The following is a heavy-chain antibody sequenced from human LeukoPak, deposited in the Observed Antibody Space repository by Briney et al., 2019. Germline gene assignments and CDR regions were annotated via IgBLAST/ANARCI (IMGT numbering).Heavy chain of an antibody. Sequence: TGGSLRLSCAASGFTDSSNYMSWVRQAPGKGLEWVSVIFRGGSTYYADSVKGRFTISRDNSNTLYLQMNSLRAEDTAVYYCARETYATWGNWFDPWGQGTLVTVSS. CDR2: IFRGGST. CDR3: ARETYATWGNWFDP. D-gene: IGHD2-2*01. J-gene: IGHJ5*02. V-gene: IGHV3-66*01. CDR1: GFTDSSNY.